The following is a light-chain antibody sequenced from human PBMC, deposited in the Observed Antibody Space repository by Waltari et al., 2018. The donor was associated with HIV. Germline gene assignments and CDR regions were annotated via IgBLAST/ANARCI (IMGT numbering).Light chain of an antibody. CDR2: DDS. CDR3: CSYGGDDTLV. Sequence: QSALTHPAYVSGSLGQSITLSCTRPSTNVGSYSLVSWYQNRPGQAPTLIIYDDSKRPLGISSRFSGSKSGNTASLTISGLQSEDEADYYCCSYGGDDTLVFGGGTKVTAL. V-gene: IGLV2-23*01. J-gene: IGLJ3*02. CDR1: STNVGSYSL.